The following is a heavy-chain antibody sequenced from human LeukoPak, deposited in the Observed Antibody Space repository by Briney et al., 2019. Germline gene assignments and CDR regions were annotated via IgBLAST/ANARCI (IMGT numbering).Heavy chain of an antibody. Sequence: SETLSLTCAVYGGSFSGYYWSWIRQPPGKGLEWIGEINHSGSTNYNPSLKSRVTISVDTSKNQFSLKLSSVTAADTAVYYCARQSAGHGQPRQNWGQGTLVTVSS. D-gene: IGHD4-17*01. V-gene: IGHV4-34*01. J-gene: IGHJ4*02. CDR3: ARQSAGHGQPRQN. CDR2: INHSGST. CDR1: GGSFSGYY.